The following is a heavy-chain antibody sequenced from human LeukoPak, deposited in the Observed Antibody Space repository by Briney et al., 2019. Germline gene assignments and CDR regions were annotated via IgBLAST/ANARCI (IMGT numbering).Heavy chain of an antibody. CDR2: ISAYNGNT. D-gene: IGHD1-14*01. J-gene: IGHJ4*02. CDR3: ATVHFSQAGYYFDY. Sequence: ASVKVSCKASGYTFTSYGISWVRQAPGQGLEWMGWISAYNGNTNYAQKLQGRVTMTTDTSTSTAYMELSSLRSEDTAVYYCATVHFSQAGYYFDYWSQGTLVTVSS. CDR1: GYTFTSYG. V-gene: IGHV1-18*01.